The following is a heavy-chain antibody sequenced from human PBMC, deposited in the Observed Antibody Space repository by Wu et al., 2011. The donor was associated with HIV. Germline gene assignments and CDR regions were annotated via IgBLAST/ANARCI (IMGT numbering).Heavy chain of an antibody. V-gene: IGHV1-69*14. Sequence: QVQLVQSGAEVKKPGSSVKVSCKASGGTFSSYAISWVRQAPGQGLEWMGGIIPIFGTVNYAQKFQGRVTITADKSTSTAYMELSSLRSEDTAVYYCARGSTSRTYGTTPDYYYYYMDVWAKGPTVTVS. CDR2: IIPIFGTV. J-gene: IGHJ6*03. CDR3: ARGSTSRTYGTTPDYYYYYMDV. CDR1: GGTFSSYA. D-gene: IGHD4-11*01.